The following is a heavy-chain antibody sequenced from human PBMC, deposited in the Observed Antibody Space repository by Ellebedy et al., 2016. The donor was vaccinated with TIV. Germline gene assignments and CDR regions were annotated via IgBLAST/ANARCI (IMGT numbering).Heavy chain of an antibody. CDR2: ISSSSSYI. V-gene: IGHV3-21*01. Sequence: GGSLRLSXAASGFTFSSYSMNWVRQAPGKGLEWVSSISSSSSYIYYADSVKGRFTISRDNAKNSLYLQMNSLRAEDTAVYYCARDMASGWYPYYYYYGMDVWGQGTTVTVSS. J-gene: IGHJ6*02. D-gene: IGHD6-19*01. CDR3: ARDMASGWYPYYYYYGMDV. CDR1: GFTFSSYS.